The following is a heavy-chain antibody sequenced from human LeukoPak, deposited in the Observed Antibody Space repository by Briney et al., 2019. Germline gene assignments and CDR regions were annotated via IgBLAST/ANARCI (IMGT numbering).Heavy chain of an antibody. Sequence: GESLQISCQGSGYSFTSYWIGWVRQLPGKGLEWMGIIYPGDSDTRYSPSFQGQVTISADKSISTAYLQWSSLKASDTAMYYCARLKQQEQWLPWLDYWGQGTLVTVSS. CDR1: GYSFTSYW. CDR2: IYPGDSDT. J-gene: IGHJ4*02. D-gene: IGHD6-19*01. V-gene: IGHV5-51*01. CDR3: ARLKQQEQWLPWLDY.